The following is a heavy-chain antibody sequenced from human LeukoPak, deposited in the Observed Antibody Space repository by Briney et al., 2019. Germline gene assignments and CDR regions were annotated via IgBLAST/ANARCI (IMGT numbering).Heavy chain of an antibody. D-gene: IGHD2-15*01. CDR2: ISSSSSYI. Sequence: GGSLRLSCAASGFTFSTYSMNWVRHAPGKGLEWVSSISSSSSYIYYADSVRGRFTISRDNAKNSLHLQMNSLRAEDTAVCYCARVYTFSLESGGYFGYWGQGALVTVSS. CDR1: GFTFSTYS. CDR3: ARVYTFSLESGGYFGY. V-gene: IGHV3-21*01. J-gene: IGHJ4*02.